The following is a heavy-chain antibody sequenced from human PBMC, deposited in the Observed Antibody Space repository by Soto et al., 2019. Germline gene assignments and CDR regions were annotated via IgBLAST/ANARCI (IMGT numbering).Heavy chain of an antibody. J-gene: IGHJ6*02. CDR1: GYTFTSYG. V-gene: IGHV1-18*04. D-gene: IGHD2-2*02. CDR2: ISAFNGKT. CDR3: ARDQWCSSTSCYSYYGMDV. Sequence: GASVKVSCKASGYTFTSYGISWVRQAPGQGLEWMGWISAFNGKTNYAQKFQGRVTITTDTSTSTAYMELRSLRSDDTAVYYCARDQWCSSTSCYSYYGMDVWGQGTTVTVSS.